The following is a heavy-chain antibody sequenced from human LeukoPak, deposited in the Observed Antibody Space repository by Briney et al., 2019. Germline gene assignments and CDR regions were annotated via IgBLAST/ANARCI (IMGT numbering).Heavy chain of an antibody. V-gene: IGHV1-2*02. Sequence: ASVKVSCKASGYTFTGYYMHWVRQAPGQGLEWMGWINPNSGGTNYAQKFQGRVTMTRDTSISTAYMELSRLRSDDAAVYYCARGSYNWKEGLGFDPWGQGTLVTVSS. CDR1: GYTFTGYY. CDR2: INPNSGGT. D-gene: IGHD1-20*01. CDR3: ARGSYNWKEGLGFDP. J-gene: IGHJ5*02.